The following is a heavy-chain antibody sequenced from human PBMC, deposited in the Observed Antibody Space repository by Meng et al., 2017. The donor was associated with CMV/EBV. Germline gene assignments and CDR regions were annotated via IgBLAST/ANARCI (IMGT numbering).Heavy chain of an antibody. D-gene: IGHD3-10*01. V-gene: IGHV4-61*02. CDR3: ASVQGLGVS. CDR2: IYTSGST. Sequence: VQLQEPGPGLVRPSKILSLTCTVSGGSISSGSYYWSWIRQPAGKGLEWIGRIYTSGSTNYNPSLKSRVTISVDTSKNQFSLKLSSVTAADTAVYYCASVQGLGVSWGQGTLVTVSS. J-gene: IGHJ4*02. CDR1: GGSISSGSYY.